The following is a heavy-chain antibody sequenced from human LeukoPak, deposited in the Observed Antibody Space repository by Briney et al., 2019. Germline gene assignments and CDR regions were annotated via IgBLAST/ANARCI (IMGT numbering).Heavy chain of an antibody. CDR2: IIPIFGTA. D-gene: IGHD2-2*01. V-gene: IGHV1-69*01. CDR3: ARVGYCSSTSCYYYFDY. Sequence: SVKVSCKASGGPFSSYAISWVRQAPGQGLEWMGGIIPIFGTANYAQKFQGRVTITADESTSTAYMELSSLRSEDTAVYYCARVGYCSSTSCYYYFDYWGQGTLVTVSS. J-gene: IGHJ4*02. CDR1: GGPFSSYA.